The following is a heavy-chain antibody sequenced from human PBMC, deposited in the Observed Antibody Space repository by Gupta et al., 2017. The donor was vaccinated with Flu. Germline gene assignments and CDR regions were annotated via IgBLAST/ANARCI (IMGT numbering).Heavy chain of an antibody. V-gene: IGHV1-8*01. Sequence: QAKLVQAGAEVKKPGASVTVCCEASGYTVTNSDIHGVRQATGQGLEWMGWMNPNSGNTGYAQKFQGRVTMTRNTSISTAYMALSSLRSEDTAVYFCVRGDYGTGGYYLDWWGQGTRVTVSS. CDR1: GYTVTNSD. CDR2: MNPNSGNT. D-gene: IGHD3-3*01. J-gene: IGHJ4*02. CDR3: VRGDYGTGGYYLDW.